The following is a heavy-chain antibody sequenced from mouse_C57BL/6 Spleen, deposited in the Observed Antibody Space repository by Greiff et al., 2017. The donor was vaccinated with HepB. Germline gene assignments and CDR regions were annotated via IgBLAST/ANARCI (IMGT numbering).Heavy chain of an antibody. J-gene: IGHJ2*01. Sequence: VQLQQSGPELVKPGASVKISCKASGYAFSSSWMNWVKQRPGKGLEWIGRIYPGDGDTNYNGKFKGKATLTADKSSSTAYMQLSSLTSEDSAVYFCARSGQLRLRNYFDYWGQGTTLTVSS. V-gene: IGHV1-82*01. CDR1: GYAFSSSW. CDR3: ARSGQLRLRNYFDY. D-gene: IGHD3-2*02. CDR2: IYPGDGDT.